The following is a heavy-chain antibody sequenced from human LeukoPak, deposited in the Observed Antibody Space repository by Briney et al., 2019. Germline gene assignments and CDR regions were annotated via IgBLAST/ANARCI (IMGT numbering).Heavy chain of an antibody. CDR3: ARDRGNSHFDY. J-gene: IGHJ4*02. Sequence: SETLSLTCAVYGGSFSGYYWSWIRQPPGKGLEWIGEINHSGSTNYNPSLKSRVTISADTSKNQFSLKLSSVTAADTAVYYCARDRGNSHFDYWGQGTLVTVSS. CDR2: INHSGST. V-gene: IGHV4-34*01. CDR1: GGSFSGYY. D-gene: IGHD3-10*01.